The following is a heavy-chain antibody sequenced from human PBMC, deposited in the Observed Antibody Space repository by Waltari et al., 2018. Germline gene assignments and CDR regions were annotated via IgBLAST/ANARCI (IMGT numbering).Heavy chain of an antibody. CDR1: GFTVSSNY. V-gene: IGHV3-53*01. CDR3: ASTGGDYVWGSYRFIAFDI. D-gene: IGHD3-16*02. J-gene: IGHJ3*02. CDR2: LYSCGIT. Sequence: EVQLVESGGGLIQPGGSLRLSCAASGFTVSSNYMSWIQAPGKGLKLVSVLYSCGITYYADSVKARFTISRYHSKNTLYLQMNSLRAEDTAVYYCASTGGDYVWGSYRFIAFDIWGQGTMVTVSS.